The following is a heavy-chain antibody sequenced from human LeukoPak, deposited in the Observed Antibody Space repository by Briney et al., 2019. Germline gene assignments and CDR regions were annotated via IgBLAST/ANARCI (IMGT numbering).Heavy chain of an antibody. Sequence: GGSLRLSCAASGFTFSNAWMSWVRQAPGKGLEWVGRIKSKTDGGTTDYAAPVKGRFTISRDDSKNTLYLQMNSLKTEDTAVYYCTTGILMVRGVIGDYWGQGTLVIVSS. CDR3: TTGILMVRGVIGDY. J-gene: IGHJ4*02. CDR2: IKSKTDGGTT. CDR1: GFTFSNAW. D-gene: IGHD3-10*01. V-gene: IGHV3-15*01.